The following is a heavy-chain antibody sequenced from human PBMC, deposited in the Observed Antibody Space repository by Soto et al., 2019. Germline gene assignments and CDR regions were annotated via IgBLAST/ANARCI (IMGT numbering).Heavy chain of an antibody. CDR3: ARHGGQAGRFWEWSFNDAFDS. V-gene: IGHV4-59*08. CDR1: GGSISSYY. Sequence: PSETLSLTCTVSGGSISSYYWSWIRQPPGKGLEWIGYIYYSGSTNYNPSLKSRVTISVDTSKNQFSLKLSSVTAADTAVYYCARHGGQAGRFWEWSFNDAFDSWGQGTMVPVSS. J-gene: IGHJ3*02. CDR2: IYYSGST. D-gene: IGHD3-3*01.